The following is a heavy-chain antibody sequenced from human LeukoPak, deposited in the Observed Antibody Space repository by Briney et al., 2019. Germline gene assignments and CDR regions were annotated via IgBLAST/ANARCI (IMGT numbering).Heavy chain of an antibody. V-gene: IGHV4-4*07. D-gene: IGHD1-26*01. CDR3: TKDLELGF. CDR1: GGSISRYY. CDR2: MYISGST. Sequence: SETLSLTCTVSGGSISRYYWSWIRQPAGKGLEWIGHMYISGSTNYNPSLKSRVTMSVDTSKNQFSLKLSSVTAADTAVYYCTKDLELGFWGQGTLVIVSS. J-gene: IGHJ4*02.